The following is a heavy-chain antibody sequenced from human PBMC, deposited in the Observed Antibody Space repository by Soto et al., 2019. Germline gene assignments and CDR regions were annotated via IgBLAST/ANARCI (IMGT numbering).Heavy chain of an antibody. CDR2: INPSGGST. CDR1: GYTLGSYY. J-gene: IGHJ4*02. D-gene: IGHD6-19*01. V-gene: IGHV1-46*03. Sequence: ASVKVSCKASGYTLGSYYIHWVRQAPGQGLEWMGIINPSGGSTTYAQKFQGRVTMTRDTSTNTVYMELSSLTSEDTAVYYCARASVSGRRFDYWGEGTLVTVSS. CDR3: ARASVSGRRFDY.